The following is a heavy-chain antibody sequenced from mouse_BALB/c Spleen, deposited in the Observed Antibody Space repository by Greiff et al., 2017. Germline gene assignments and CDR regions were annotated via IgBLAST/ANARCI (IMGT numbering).Heavy chain of an antibody. D-gene: IGHD2-4*01. V-gene: IGHV1-69*02. Sequence: VQLQQPGAELVKPGASVKLSCKASGYTFTSYWMHWVKQRPGQGLEWIGEIDPSDSYTNYNQKFKGKATLTVDKSSSTAYMQLSSLTSEDSAVYYCARAPYYDYDGGAYWGQGTLVTVSA. J-gene: IGHJ3*01. CDR1: GYTFTSYW. CDR3: ARAPYYDYDGGAY. CDR2: IDPSDSYT.